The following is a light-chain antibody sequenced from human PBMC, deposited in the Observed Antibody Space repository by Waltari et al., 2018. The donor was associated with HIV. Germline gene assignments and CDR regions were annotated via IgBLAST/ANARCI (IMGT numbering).Light chain of an antibody. CDR3: SSYTATSCYV. V-gene: IGLV2-14*01. J-gene: IGLJ1*01. CDR1: SSYVGRPNF. CDR2: EVS. Sequence: SSPTQSVSVSCSPGHSITISCTCTSSYVGRPNFVPWYQHHPGKAPKLMIYEVSNRPSGVSHRFSGSKSGNTASLTVSGLQAEDEADYYCSSYTATSCYVFGTGTKVTVL.